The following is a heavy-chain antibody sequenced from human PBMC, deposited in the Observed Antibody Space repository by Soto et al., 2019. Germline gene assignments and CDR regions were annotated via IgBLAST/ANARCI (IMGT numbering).Heavy chain of an antibody. CDR2: RSYDGSNK. D-gene: IGHD3-3*01. J-gene: IGHJ4*01. V-gene: IGHV3-30-3*01. Sequence: QVQLVESGGGVVQPGRSLRLSCAASGFTFSSFAMHWVRQAPGKGLEWVAVRSYDGSNKYYADSVKGRFTISRDNSKNTLFLQMNTVRPEDTAVYYCAREGPLDIWSGLGLDYWGQGTLVTVSS. CDR1: GFTFSSFA. CDR3: AREGPLDIWSGLGLDY.